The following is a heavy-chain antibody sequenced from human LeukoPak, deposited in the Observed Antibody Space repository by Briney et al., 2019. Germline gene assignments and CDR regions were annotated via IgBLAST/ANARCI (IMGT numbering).Heavy chain of an antibody. Sequence: PGGSLKLSCAASGFTFSGSAMHWVRQASGKGLEWVGRIRSKANSYATAYAASVKGRFTISRDDSKNTAYLQMNSLKTEDTAAYYCTPGQGLIAAAGTDYWGQGTLVTVSS. CDR2: IRSKANSYAT. V-gene: IGHV3-73*01. CDR3: TPGQGLIAAAGTDY. J-gene: IGHJ4*02. D-gene: IGHD6-13*01. CDR1: GFTFSGSA.